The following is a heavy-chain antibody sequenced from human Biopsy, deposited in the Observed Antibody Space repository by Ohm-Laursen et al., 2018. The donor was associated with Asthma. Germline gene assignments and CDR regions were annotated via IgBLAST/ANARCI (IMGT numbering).Heavy chain of an antibody. Sequence: SLRLSCAASGSHFGSYNMHWARQAPGKGLEWVAVITFDGSTQHYGDSVKGRFTISRDNSKNMLFLQMNSLRAEDTAVYYCLRDTLGYYFDIWGQGTQVTVSS. D-gene: IGHD6-13*01. CDR1: GSHFGSYN. J-gene: IGHJ4*02. CDR3: LRDTLGYYFDI. V-gene: IGHV3-30-3*01. CDR2: ITFDGSTQ.